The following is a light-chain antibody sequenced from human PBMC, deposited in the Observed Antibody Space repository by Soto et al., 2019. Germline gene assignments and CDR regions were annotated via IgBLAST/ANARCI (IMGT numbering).Light chain of an antibody. CDR2: GAT. CDR3: QQCGSSPWT. J-gene: IGKJ1*01. V-gene: IGKV3-15*01. Sequence: EIVMTQSPATLSVSPGERATLSCRASQSVSNLLAWYQQKPGQAPRLLIHGATTRATGIPARFSGSGSGTEFTLTISSLQSEDFAVYYCQQCGSSPWTFGQGTKVDIK. CDR1: QSVSNL.